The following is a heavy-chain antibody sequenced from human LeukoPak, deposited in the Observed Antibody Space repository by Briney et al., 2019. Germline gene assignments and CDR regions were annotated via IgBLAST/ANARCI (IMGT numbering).Heavy chain of an antibody. Sequence: SETLSLTCTVSGGSISSYYWSWIRQPPGKGLEWIGYIYYSGSTNYHPSLKSRVTISVDTSKNQFSLKLSSVTAADTAVYYCARGRPIFGVAFPRFDPWGQGTLVTVSS. J-gene: IGHJ5*02. CDR2: IYYSGST. D-gene: IGHD3-3*01. CDR3: ARGRPIFGVAFPRFDP. V-gene: IGHV4-59*01. CDR1: GGSISSYY.